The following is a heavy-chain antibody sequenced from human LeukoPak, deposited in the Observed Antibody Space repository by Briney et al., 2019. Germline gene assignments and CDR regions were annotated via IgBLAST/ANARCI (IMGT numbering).Heavy chain of an antibody. V-gene: IGHV3-64D*06. J-gene: IGHJ4*02. CDR3: VRSSASKYDY. Sequence: GGSLRLSCSASGFTFSNYAMHWVRQAPGKGPQHVSTVSGSGDATHYTDSMKGRFIISRDNSRNTLYLQMSGLRSEDTAVYYCVRSSASKYDYWGQGTLVTVSS. CDR2: VSGSGDAT. CDR1: GFTFSNYA. D-gene: IGHD2-2*01.